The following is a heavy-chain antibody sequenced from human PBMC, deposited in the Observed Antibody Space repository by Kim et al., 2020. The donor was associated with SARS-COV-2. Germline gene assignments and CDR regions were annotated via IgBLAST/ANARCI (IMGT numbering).Heavy chain of an antibody. V-gene: IGHV3-11*01. CDR3: ARDQMNYAIDY. D-gene: IGHD1-7*01. J-gene: IGHJ4*02. Sequence: TYYAASVKGRFTISRDNAKNSLYLLMNSLRAEDTAVYYCARDQMNYAIDYWGQGTLVTVSS. CDR2: T.